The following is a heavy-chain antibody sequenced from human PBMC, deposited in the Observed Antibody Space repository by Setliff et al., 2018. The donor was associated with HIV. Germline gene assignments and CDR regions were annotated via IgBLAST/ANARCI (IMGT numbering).Heavy chain of an antibody. D-gene: IGHD6-13*01. J-gene: IGHJ6*03. CDR2: IYYSGST. CDR3: ARGRSSSWYFPHYYYMDV. Sequence: SETLSLTCTVSGGSISSGNYYWSWIRQHPGKGLEWIGYIYYSGSTYYNPSLKSRVTISVDTSKNQFSRKLSSVTAADTAVYYCARGRSSSWYFPHYYYMDVWGKGTTVTVSS. CDR1: GGSISSGNYY. V-gene: IGHV4-30-4*08.